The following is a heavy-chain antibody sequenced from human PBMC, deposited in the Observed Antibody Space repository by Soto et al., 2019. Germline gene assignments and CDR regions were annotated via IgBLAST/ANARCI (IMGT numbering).Heavy chain of an antibody. CDR2: ISAYNGNT. Sequence: QVQLVQSGAEVKKPGASVKVSCKASGYTFTSYGISWVRQAPGQGLEWMGWISAYNGNTNYAQKLQGRVTMTTDTATSTADMELRSLRSDDTDVYYCARESAVAALDPWGQGTLVTVSS. V-gene: IGHV1-18*01. D-gene: IGHD6-19*01. CDR1: GYTFTSYG. CDR3: ARESAVAALDP. J-gene: IGHJ5*02.